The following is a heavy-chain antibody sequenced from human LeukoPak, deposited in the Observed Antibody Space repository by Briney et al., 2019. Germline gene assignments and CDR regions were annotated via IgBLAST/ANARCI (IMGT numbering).Heavy chain of an antibody. D-gene: IGHD3-16*01. CDR1: GGSISDYY. J-gene: IGHJ1*01. Sequence: SETLSLTCTVSGGSISDYYWTWIRQPPGKGLEWIAYIHSSGSTNYNPSLKSRVTMSVDTSKNQFSLKLSSVTAADTAVYYCARDEGAFQHWGQGTLVTVSS. CDR2: IHSSGST. CDR3: ARDEGAFQH. V-gene: IGHV4-59*12.